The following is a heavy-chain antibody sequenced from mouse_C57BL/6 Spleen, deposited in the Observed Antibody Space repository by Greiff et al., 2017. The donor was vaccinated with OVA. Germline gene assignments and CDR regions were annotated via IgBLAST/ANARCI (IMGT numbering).Heavy chain of an antibody. CDR3: AYSPWFAY. Sequence: DVKLQESGPELVKPGASVKISCKASGYSFTGYYMNWVKQSPEKSLEWIGEINPSTGGTTYNQKFKAKATLTVDKSSSTAYMQLKSLTSEDSAVYYCAYSPWFAYWGQGTLVTVSA. V-gene: IGHV1-42*01. J-gene: IGHJ3*01. D-gene: IGHD2-12*01. CDR1: GYSFTGYY. CDR2: INPSTGGT.